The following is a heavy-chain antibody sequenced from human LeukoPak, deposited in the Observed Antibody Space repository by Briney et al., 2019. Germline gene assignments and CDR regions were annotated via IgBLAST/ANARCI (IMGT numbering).Heavy chain of an antibody. V-gene: IGHV3-74*01. Sequence: GGSLRLSCAASGFTLSSYWMHWVRQAPGKGLVWVSRINSDESTTNYADSVKGRFTISRDNAKNTLYLQMDSLRAEDTAVYYCARGPGYSSSWYGTDLWGQGALVTVSS. J-gene: IGHJ5*02. CDR1: GFTLSSYW. CDR3: ARGPGYSSSWYGTDL. D-gene: IGHD6-13*01. CDR2: INSDESTT.